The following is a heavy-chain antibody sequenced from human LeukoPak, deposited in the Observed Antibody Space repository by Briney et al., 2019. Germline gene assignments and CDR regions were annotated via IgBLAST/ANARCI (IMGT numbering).Heavy chain of an antibody. CDR2: MYSGGST. CDR1: GLTVSSNY. Sequence: GGSLRLSCAASGLTVSSNYMSWVRQAPGKGLEWVSVMYSGGSTYYADSVKGRFTISRDNAKNTLYLQMNNLRADDTAVYYCARAGSYRFDYWGLGTLVTVSS. J-gene: IGHJ4*02. CDR3: ARAGSYRFDY. V-gene: IGHV3-66*01. D-gene: IGHD1-26*01.